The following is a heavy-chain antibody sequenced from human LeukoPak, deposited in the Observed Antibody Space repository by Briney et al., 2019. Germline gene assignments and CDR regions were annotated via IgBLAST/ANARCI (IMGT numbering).Heavy chain of an antibody. Sequence: PSETLSLTCTVAGGSISSYYLNWVRQAPGKGLEWVSSISSSSSYIYYADSVKGRFTISRDNAKNSLYLQMNSLRAEDTAVYYCAKFQYDFWTDVWGKGTTVTVSS. CDR3: AKFQYDFWTDV. CDR2: ISSSSSYI. V-gene: IGHV3-21*01. D-gene: IGHD3-3*01. CDR1: GGSISSYY. J-gene: IGHJ6*04.